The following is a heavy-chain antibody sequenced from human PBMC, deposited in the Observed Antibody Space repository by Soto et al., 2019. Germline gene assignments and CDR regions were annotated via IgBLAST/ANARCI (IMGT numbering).Heavy chain of an antibody. CDR3: AKGADYFHSHGYNLEYYQY. V-gene: IGHV3-23*01. D-gene: IGHD5-18*01. J-gene: IGHJ1*01. CDR1: EFTFSDCA. CDR2: ISGSGDNT. Sequence: EVQLLESGGGLVQPGGSLRLSCTASEFTFSDCAMSWVRQAPGKGLEWVSAISGSGDNTHYADSVKGRFTISRDNSRNTLYLQMNSLRADDTAVYYCAKGADYFHSHGYNLEYYQYWGQGTLVTVSS.